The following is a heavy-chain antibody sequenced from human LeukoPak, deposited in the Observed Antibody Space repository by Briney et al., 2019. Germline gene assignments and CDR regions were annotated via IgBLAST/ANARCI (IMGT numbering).Heavy chain of an antibody. D-gene: IGHD3-3*01. V-gene: IGHV3-20*04. CDR1: GFTFSSYA. Sequence: PGGSLRLSCAASGFTFSSYAMHWVRQAPGKGLEWGSGINWNGGSTGYADSVKGRFTISRDNAKNSLYLQMNSLRAEDTALYYCARVPYDFWSGYLEFAYWGQGTLVTVSS. J-gene: IGHJ4*02. CDR2: INWNGGST. CDR3: ARVPYDFWSGYLEFAY.